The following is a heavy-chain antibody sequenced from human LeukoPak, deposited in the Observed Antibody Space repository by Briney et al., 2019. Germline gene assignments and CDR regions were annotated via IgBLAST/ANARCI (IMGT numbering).Heavy chain of an antibody. J-gene: IGHJ4*02. CDR1: GFSFSAYW. Sequence: GGSLRLSCAASGFSFSAYWMTWVRQAPGTGLEWVANINPAGSETYYVDPVKGRFSTSRDNAKNLVYLQMNSLRAEDTAVYHCARFGYVAAVDVWGQGTPVTVSS. D-gene: IGHD2-15*01. CDR2: INPAGSET. V-gene: IGHV3-7*01. CDR3: ARFGYVAAVDV.